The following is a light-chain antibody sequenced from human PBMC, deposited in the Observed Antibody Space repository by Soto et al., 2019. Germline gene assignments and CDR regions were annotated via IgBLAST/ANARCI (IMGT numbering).Light chain of an antibody. J-gene: IGKJ1*01. Sequence: EIVLTQSPDTLSLSPGERATLSCRASQSVISYLAWFQQKPGQTPRLLIYDASKRATGIPARFSGSGSGADFTLTISSLEPEDSAVYYCQQRTNWPPTWTFGQGTKVEIK. CDR2: DAS. CDR3: QQRTNWPPTWT. CDR1: QSVISY. V-gene: IGKV3-11*01.